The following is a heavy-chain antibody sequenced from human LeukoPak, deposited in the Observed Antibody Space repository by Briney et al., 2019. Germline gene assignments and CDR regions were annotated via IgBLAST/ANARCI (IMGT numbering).Heavy chain of an antibody. D-gene: IGHD3-10*01. CDR3: ASLEGRVRNWFDP. V-gene: IGHV4-34*01. Sequence: SETLSLTCAVYGGSFSGYYWSWIRQPPGKGLEWIGEINHSGSTNYNPSLKSRVTISVDTSKNQFFLKLSSVTAADTAVYYCASLEGRVRNWFDPWGQGTLVTVSS. CDR1: GGSFSGYY. J-gene: IGHJ5*02. CDR2: INHSGST.